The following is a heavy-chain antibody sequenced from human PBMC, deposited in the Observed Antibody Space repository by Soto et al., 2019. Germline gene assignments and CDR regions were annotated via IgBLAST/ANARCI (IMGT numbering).Heavy chain of an antibody. CDR1: GFTFSSYG. Sequence: QVQLVESGGGVVQPGRSLRLSCAASGFTFSSYGMHWVRQAPGKGLEWVAVISYDGSNKYYADSVKGRFTISRDNSKNTLYLQMNSLRAEDTAVYYCAKGTRGSSWLRGPYYYYGMDVWGQGTTVTVSS. J-gene: IGHJ6*02. V-gene: IGHV3-30*18. CDR2: ISYDGSNK. CDR3: AKGTRGSSWLRGPYYYYGMDV. D-gene: IGHD6-13*01.